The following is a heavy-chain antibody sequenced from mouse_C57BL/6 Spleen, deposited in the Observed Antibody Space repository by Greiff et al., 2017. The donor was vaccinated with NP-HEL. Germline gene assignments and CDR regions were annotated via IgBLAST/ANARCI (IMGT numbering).Heavy chain of an antibody. V-gene: IGHV1-54*01. J-gene: IGHJ2*01. D-gene: IGHD4-1*01. CDR3: ARVPLTGTHFDY. CDR1: GYAFTNYL. CDR2: INPGSGGT. Sequence: QVQLQQSGAELVRPGTSVKVSCKASGYAFTNYLIEWVKQRPGQGLEWIGVINPGSGGTNYNEKFKGKATLTADKSSSTAYMQLSSLTSEDSAVYFCARVPLTGTHFDYWGQGTTLTVSS.